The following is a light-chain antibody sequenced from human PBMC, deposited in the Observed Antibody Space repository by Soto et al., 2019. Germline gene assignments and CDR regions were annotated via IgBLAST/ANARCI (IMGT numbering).Light chain of an antibody. Sequence: DFQMTQSPSTLSASVGDRVTITCRASQNINNWVAWYQQKPGKAPKFLIYDASTLQRGVSSRFSGSGFGTEFSLTINSLQPDDSGSYYCQHTRPFGQGTKVEVK. V-gene: IGKV1-5*01. CDR2: DAS. CDR3: QHTRP. J-gene: IGKJ1*01. CDR1: QNINNW.